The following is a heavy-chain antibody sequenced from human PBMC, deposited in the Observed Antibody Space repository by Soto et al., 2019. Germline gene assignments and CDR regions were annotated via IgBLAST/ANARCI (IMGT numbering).Heavy chain of an antibody. CDR3: AKDISPDYDFWSGYKYYFDY. J-gene: IGHJ4*02. D-gene: IGHD3-3*01. Sequence: EVQLVESGGGLVQPGRSLRLSCAASGFTFDDYAMHWVRQAPGKGLEWVSGISWNSGSIGYADSVKGRFTISRDNAKNSLYLQINSLRAEDTALYYCAKDISPDYDFWSGYKYYFDYWGQGTLVTVSS. CDR1: GFTFDDYA. CDR2: ISWNSGSI. V-gene: IGHV3-9*01.